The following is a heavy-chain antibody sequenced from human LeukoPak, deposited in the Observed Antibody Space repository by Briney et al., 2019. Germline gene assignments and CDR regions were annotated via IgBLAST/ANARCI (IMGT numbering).Heavy chain of an antibody. CDR2: IYSGGST. D-gene: IGHD5-18*01. J-gene: IGHJ4*02. CDR3: AVQLWAKKTDY. Sequence: GGSLRLSCAASGFTFSSNYMSWVRQAPGKGLEWVSVIYSGGSTYYSDALKERCTISRHNSKNTLYLQMNSLSGEDTAVDYCAVQLWAKKTDYWGQGTLVTVSS. V-gene: IGHV3-53*04. CDR1: GFTFSSNY.